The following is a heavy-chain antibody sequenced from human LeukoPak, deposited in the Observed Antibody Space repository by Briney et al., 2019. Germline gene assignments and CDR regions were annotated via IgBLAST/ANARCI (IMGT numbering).Heavy chain of an antibody. CDR2: IRPDGSAE. Sequence: GGSLRLSCAASGFIFSGNWMTWVHQAPGKGLEWVANIRPDGSAEYFADSVKGRFAISRDNAKNSLYLLMNSLRGEDTAVYYCARWRFDSGSHHIDYWGQGTLVTVFS. CDR1: GFIFSGNW. J-gene: IGHJ4*02. CDR3: ARWRFDSGSHHIDY. V-gene: IGHV3-7*01. D-gene: IGHD3-10*01.